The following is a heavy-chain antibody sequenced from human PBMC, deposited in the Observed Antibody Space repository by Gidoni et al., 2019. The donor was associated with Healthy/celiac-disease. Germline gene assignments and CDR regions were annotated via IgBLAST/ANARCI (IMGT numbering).Heavy chain of an antibody. Sequence: QEQLVQAGAEVKKPGASVKGSCRASGYTLTSDYMHWVRQAPGPGLEWMGIINPSGGSTSYYPKFQVIVPMTRSTSTSTVYLELSSLRSEDTAVYYCARDSQSIAARPDALFDYWGQGTLVTVSS. V-gene: IGHV1-46*01. CDR2: INPSGGST. J-gene: IGHJ4*02. CDR3: ARDSQSIAARPDALFDY. D-gene: IGHD6-6*01. CDR1: GYTLTSDY.